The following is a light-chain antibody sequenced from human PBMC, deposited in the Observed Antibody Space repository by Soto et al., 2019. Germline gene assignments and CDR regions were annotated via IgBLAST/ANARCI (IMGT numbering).Light chain of an antibody. CDR3: QQYGSSPPIT. CDR1: HSVSSSY. J-gene: IGKJ5*01. CDR2: GAS. Sequence: EIVVTQSPGTLSLSPGERATLSCRASHSVSSSYLAWYQQKPGQAPRLLIYGASSRATGIPDRFSGSGSGTDFTLTISRLEPEDCAVYYCQQYGSSPPITFGQGTRLEI. V-gene: IGKV3-20*01.